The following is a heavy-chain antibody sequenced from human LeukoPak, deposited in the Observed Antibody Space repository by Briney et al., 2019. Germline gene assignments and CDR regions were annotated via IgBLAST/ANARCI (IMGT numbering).Heavy chain of an antibody. CDR2: ISYDGSDK. CDR1: GFTFSNDG. Sequence: PGGSLRLSCAASGFTFSNDGMHWVRQAPGRGLEWVALISYDGSDKHYADSVKGRFTVSRDNSKSTLYLQMNSLSRDDTAVYYCVGVGGYDSSGFLDYWGQGTLVTVSS. V-gene: IGHV3-30*03. CDR3: VGVGGYDSSGFLDY. D-gene: IGHD3-22*01. J-gene: IGHJ4*02.